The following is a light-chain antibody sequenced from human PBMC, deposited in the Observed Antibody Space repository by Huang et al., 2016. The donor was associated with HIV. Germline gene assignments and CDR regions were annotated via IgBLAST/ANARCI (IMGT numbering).Light chain of an antibody. V-gene: IGKV1-39*01. CDR2: GAS. Sequence: DIEMTQSPSSLSASVGDTVTISCRAGDNIDTYLHWYQQKPGEAPKLLISGASNLQAGVAVRVRGSGSGTYFTLTINSLQPEDFAAYFCHQILVAPPEDTFGQGTRLEIK. CDR1: DNIDTY. CDR3: HQILVAPPEDT. J-gene: IGKJ2*01.